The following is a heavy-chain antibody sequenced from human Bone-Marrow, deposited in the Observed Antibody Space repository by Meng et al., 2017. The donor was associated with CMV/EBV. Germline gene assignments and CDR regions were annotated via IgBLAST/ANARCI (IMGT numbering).Heavy chain of an antibody. V-gene: IGHV3-20*04. D-gene: IGHD2-21*01. CDR2: INWNGGST. CDR3: ARAGLFEGYLDY. Sequence: GSLKISCAASGFTFSRYWMSWVRQAPGKGLEWVSGINWNGGSTSYADSVKGRFTLSRDDATNSLYLQMNSLRAEDTAVYYCARAGLFEGYLDYWGQGALVTVSS. J-gene: IGHJ4*02. CDR1: GFTFSRYW.